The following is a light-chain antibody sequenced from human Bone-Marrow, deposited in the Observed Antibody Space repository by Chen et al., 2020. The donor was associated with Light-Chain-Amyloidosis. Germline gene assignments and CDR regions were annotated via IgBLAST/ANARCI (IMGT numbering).Light chain of an antibody. CDR1: NIGSTS. CDR2: DDS. CDR3: QVWDRSSDRPV. Sequence: SYVLTQPSSVSVAPGQTATIACGGNNIGSTSVHWYQQTPGQAPLLVVYDDSDRPSGIPERLSGCDAGNTATLTISWVEAGDEAEYFCQVWDRSSDRPVFGGGTKLTVL. J-gene: IGLJ3*02. V-gene: IGLV3-21*02.